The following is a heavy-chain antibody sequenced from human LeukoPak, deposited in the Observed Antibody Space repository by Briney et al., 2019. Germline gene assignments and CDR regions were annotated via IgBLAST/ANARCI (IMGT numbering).Heavy chain of an antibody. CDR1: GFTLSSYA. Sequence: GGSLRLSCAASGFTLSSYAMSWVRQAPGKGLEWVSAISGSGGSTYYADSVKGRFTISRDNSKNTLYLQMNSLRAEDTAVYYCAKDWTAIQLSPFDYWGQGTLVTVSS. CDR3: AKDWTAIQLSPFDY. J-gene: IGHJ4*02. D-gene: IGHD5-18*01. V-gene: IGHV3-23*01. CDR2: ISGSGGST.